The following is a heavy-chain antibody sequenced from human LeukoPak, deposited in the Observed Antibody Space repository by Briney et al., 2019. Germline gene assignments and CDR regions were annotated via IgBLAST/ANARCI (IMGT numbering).Heavy chain of an antibody. Sequence: SETLSLTCTVSGGSISSSSYYWGWIRQPPGKGLEWIGSIYYSGSTNYNPSLKSRVTISVDTSKNQFSLKLSSVTAADTAVYYCARKDYYDSNFDYWGQGTLVTVSS. CDR3: ARKDYYDSNFDY. CDR2: IYYSGST. V-gene: IGHV4-39*07. CDR1: GGSISSSSYY. D-gene: IGHD3-22*01. J-gene: IGHJ4*02.